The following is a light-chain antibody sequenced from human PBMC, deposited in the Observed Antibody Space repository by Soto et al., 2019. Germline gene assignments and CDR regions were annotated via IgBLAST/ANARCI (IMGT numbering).Light chain of an antibody. V-gene: IGKV1-5*01. J-gene: IGKJ1*01. CDR1: QSLSEW. CDR2: DAS. CDR3: QHYNTYSTWT. Sequence: DIHITQTPATLSASVGDTVTITCRASQSLSEWLAWYQQKPGKAPKLLIYDASSLQSGVPSRFSGSGSGTEFTLTISGLQPDDFATYYCQHYNTYSTWTFGQGTKVDIK.